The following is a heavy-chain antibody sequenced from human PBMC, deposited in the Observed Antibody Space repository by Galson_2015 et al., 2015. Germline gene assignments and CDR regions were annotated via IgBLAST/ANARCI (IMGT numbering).Heavy chain of an antibody. CDR3: ARDRDSGSWYDP. D-gene: IGHD3-10*01. CDR1: GVSVSSSY. Sequence: LSLICTVSGVSVSSSYWSWIRQPPGKGLAWIGYIYYSGSTNYNPSLKSRVTISVDTSKSQFSLKLSSVTAADTAVYYCARDRDSGSWYDPWGQGTLVTVSS. V-gene: IGHV4-59*02. CDR2: IYYSGST. J-gene: IGHJ5*02.